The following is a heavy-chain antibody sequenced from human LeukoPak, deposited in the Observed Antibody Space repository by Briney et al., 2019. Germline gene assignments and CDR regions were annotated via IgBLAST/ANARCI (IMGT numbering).Heavy chain of an antibody. D-gene: IGHD3-22*01. CDR2: ISSSGNYI. CDR3: ARRCYYYDSSESCDY. V-gene: IGHV3-21*01. J-gene: IGHJ4*02. CDR1: GFTFSSYT. Sequence: GGSLRLSCAASGFTFSSYTMNWVRQAPGKGLEWVSSISSSGNYIYEADSVKGRFTISRDNTKNSLNLQMKGLRAEDTAVYYCARRCYYYDSSESCDYWGQGTLVTVSS.